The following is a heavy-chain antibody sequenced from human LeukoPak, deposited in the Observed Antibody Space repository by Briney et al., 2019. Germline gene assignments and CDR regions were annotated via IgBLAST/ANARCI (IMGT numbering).Heavy chain of an antibody. CDR3: AKGPLYYYYYYMDV. J-gene: IGHJ6*03. CDR2: INHSGGT. CDR1: GGSFSGYY. Sequence: PSETLSLTCAVYGGSFSGYYWSWIRQPPGKGLEWIGEINHSGGTNYNPSLKSRVTISVDTSKNQFSLKLSSVTAADTAVYYCAKGPLYYYYYYMDVWGKGTTVTVSS. V-gene: IGHV4-34*01.